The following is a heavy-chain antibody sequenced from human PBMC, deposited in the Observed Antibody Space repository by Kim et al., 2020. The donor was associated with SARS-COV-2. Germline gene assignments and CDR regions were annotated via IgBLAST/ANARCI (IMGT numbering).Heavy chain of an antibody. CDR3: TRDVDYYDSSGYYYYFDY. V-gene: IGHV3-49*04. D-gene: IGHD3-22*01. Sequence: GGSLRLSCTASGFTFGDYAMSWVRQAPGKGLEWVGFIRSKAYGGTTEYAASVKGRFTISRDDSKSIAYLQMNSLKTEDTAVYYCTRDVDYYDSSGYYYYFDYWGQGTLVTVSS. CDR1: GFTFGDYA. CDR2: IRSKAYGGTT. J-gene: IGHJ4*02.